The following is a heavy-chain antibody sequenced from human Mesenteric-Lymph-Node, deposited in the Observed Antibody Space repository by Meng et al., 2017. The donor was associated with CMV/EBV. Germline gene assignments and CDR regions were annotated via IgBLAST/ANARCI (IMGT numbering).Heavy chain of an antibody. D-gene: IGHD2-15*01. Sequence: STFTSYYLHWVRQAPGQGLEWMGIINPSGGSTSYAQKFQGRVTMTRDTSTSTVYMELSSLRSEDTAVYYCASDLGYCSGGSCYSLGYWGQGTLVTVSS. CDR3: ASDLGYCSGGSCYSLGY. CDR2: INPSGGST. J-gene: IGHJ4*02. V-gene: IGHV1-46*01. CDR1: STFTSYY.